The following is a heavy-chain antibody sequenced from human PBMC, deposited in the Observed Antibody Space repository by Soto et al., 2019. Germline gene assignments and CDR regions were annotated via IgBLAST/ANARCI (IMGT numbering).Heavy chain of an antibody. CDR1: GDTFTDSS. CDR2: INLNSGDT. J-gene: IGHJ6*01. CDR3: ARERGYCSSTSCSVSYGMDV. V-gene: IGHV1-2*02. D-gene: IGHD2-2*01. Sequence: GASVKVSCKTSGDTFTDSSMHWVRQAPGQGLEWMGWINLNSGDTNYAEKFRGRVTMTRDTSIITAYMELTRLKSDDTAVYYCARERGYCSSTSCSVSYGMDVWGQGTTVTVSS.